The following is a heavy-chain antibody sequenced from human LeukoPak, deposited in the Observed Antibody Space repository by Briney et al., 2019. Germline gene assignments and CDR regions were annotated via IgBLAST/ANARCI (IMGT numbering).Heavy chain of an antibody. CDR1: GFTFSSYG. CDR3: ARATFYSSSWYSGSVDV. D-gene: IGHD6-13*01. Sequence: PGGSLRLSCAASGFTFSSYGMHWVRQAPGKGLVWVSRINSDGRSTSYADSVKGRFTISRDNAKNTLYLQMNSLRAEDTAVYYCARATFYSSSWYSGSVDVWGQGTTVTASS. V-gene: IGHV3-74*01. CDR2: INSDGRST. J-gene: IGHJ6*02.